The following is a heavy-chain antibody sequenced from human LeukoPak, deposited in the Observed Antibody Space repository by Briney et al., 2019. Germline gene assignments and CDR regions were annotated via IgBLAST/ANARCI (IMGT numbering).Heavy chain of an antibody. J-gene: IGHJ4*02. CDR2: INHSGST. V-gene: IGHV4-34*01. CDR3: ARGRGRQPRTDFDH. CDR1: GGSFSGYY. Sequence: SETLSLTCAVYGGSFSGYYWSWIRQPPGKGLEWIGEINHSGSTNYNPSLKSRVTISVDTSKNQFSLKLSSVTAADTAVYYRARGRGRQPRTDFDHWGQGTLVTVSS. D-gene: IGHD2-8*02.